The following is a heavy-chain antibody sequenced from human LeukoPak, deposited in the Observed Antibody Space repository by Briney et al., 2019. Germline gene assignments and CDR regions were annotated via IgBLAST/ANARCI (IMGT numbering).Heavy chain of an antibody. Sequence: PSETLSLTCAVSGVSISSNLWWTWVRQPPGKGLEWIAEIHHSGSINYNPSLKSRVTISVDTSKNQFSLKLSSVTAADTAVYYCARVGRGYSYGYGYYYYMDVWGKGTTVTVSS. CDR1: GVSISSNLW. V-gene: IGHV4-4*02. D-gene: IGHD5-18*01. J-gene: IGHJ6*03. CDR2: IHHSGSI. CDR3: ARVGRGYSYGYGYYYYMDV.